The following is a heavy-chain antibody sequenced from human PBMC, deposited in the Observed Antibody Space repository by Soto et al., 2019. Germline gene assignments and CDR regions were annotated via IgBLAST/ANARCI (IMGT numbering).Heavy chain of an antibody. D-gene: IGHD4-4*01. CDR3: ARAERATITTQYGVDV. J-gene: IGHJ6*02. Sequence: SETLSLTCAVSGDSITSIYHWAWIRQPPGRGLECVASIYHSGTTYYNPSLKSRITISLDTSKNQFSLRLSSVTAADTAVYYCARAERATITTQYGVDVWGQGTTVTVSS. CDR2: IYHSGTT. CDR1: GDSITSIYH. V-gene: IGHV4-38-2*01.